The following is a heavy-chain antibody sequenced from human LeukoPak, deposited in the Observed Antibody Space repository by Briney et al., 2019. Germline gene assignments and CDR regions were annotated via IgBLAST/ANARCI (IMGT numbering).Heavy chain of an antibody. V-gene: IGHV4-59*12. CDR3: ARSHPMIVELPDY. J-gene: IGHJ4*02. Sequence: SETLSLTCAVYGGSFSGYYWSWIRQPPGKGLEWIGYIYYSGSTNYNPSLKSRVTISVDTSKNQFSLKLSSVTAADTAVYYCARSHPMIVELPDYWGQGTLVTVSS. CDR2: IYYSGST. D-gene: IGHD3-22*01. CDR1: GGSFSGYY.